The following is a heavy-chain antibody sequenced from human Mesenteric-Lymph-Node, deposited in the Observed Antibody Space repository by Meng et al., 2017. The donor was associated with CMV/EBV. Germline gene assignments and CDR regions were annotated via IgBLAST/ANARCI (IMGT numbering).Heavy chain of an antibody. Sequence: GESLKISCAASGFTFSSYGMHWVRQAPGKGLEWVAVIWYDGSNKYYADSVKGRFTISRDNSKNTLYLQMNSLRAEDTAVYYCAKDSVGDYDSKFAFDIWGQGTMVTVSS. D-gene: IGHD5-12*01. CDR3: AKDSVGDYDSKFAFDI. V-gene: IGHV3-33*06. CDR2: IWYDGSNK. J-gene: IGHJ3*02. CDR1: GFTFSSYG.